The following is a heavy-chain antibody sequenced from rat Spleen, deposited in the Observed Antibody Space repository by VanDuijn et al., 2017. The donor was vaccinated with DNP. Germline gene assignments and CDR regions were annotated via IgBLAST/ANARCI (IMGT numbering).Heavy chain of an antibody. V-gene: IGHV5S13*01. Sequence: EVQLVESGGGFVEPGRSLKVSCGGAGLCFGNYGVAWLAQTRTGGLGWVASIGISGASAFYRVSVKGRFTVSRDDAKNTPFLQMDSLRSEDSSTYYCTTEGTILRIIIMWFTYWGQGTLVTVSS. D-gene: IGHD1-6*01. CDR1: GLCFGNYG. J-gene: IGHJ3*01. CDR2: IGISGASA. CDR3: TTEGTILRIIIMWFTY.